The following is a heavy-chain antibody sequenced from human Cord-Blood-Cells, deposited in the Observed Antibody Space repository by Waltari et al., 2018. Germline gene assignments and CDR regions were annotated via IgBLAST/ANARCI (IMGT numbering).Heavy chain of an antibody. CDR1: GYTFTGYY. J-gene: IGHJ4*02. V-gene: IGHV1-2*04. CDR2: INPNSGGT. Sequence: QVQLVQSGAEVKKPGASVKVSCKASGYTFTGYYMHWVRQAPGQGLEWMGWINPNSGGTNYAQQFQGWVTMTRDTSISTAYMELSRLRSDDTAVYYCARAPAGSYFDYWGQGTLVTVSS. CDR3: ARAPAGSYFDY. D-gene: IGHD1-26*01.